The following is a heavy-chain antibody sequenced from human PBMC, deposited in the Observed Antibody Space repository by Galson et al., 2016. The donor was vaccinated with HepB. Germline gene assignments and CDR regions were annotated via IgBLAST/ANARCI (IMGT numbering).Heavy chain of an antibody. D-gene: IGHD3-10*01. CDR1: GFTFSSYA. CDR2: ISGSGGST. V-gene: IGHV3-23*01. Sequence: SLRLSCAASGFTFSSYAMNWVRQAPGKGLEWVSAISGSGGSTYPADSVKGRFTISRDNSKNTLSLQMKSLRAEDTAVYYCAKDGGWGVGYFDYWGQGTLVTVSS. CDR3: AKDGGWGVGYFDY. J-gene: IGHJ4*02.